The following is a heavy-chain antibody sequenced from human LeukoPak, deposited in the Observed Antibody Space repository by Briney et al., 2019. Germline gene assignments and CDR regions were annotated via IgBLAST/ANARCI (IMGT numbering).Heavy chain of an antibody. Sequence: SETLSLTCTVSGYSISSGYYWGWIRQPPGKGLEWIGSIYHSGSTYYNPSLKSRVTISVDTSKNQFSLKLSSVTAADTAVYYCARDAFIAAAATGWFDPWGQGTLVTVSS. CDR3: ARDAFIAAAATGWFDP. V-gene: IGHV4-38-2*02. CDR1: GYSISSGYY. CDR2: IYHSGST. D-gene: IGHD6-13*01. J-gene: IGHJ5*02.